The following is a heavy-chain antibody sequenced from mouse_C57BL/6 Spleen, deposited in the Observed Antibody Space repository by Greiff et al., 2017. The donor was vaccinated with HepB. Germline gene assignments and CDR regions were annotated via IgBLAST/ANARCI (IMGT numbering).Heavy chain of an antibody. CDR3: ARSAYYYGLGYFDY. D-gene: IGHD1-1*01. V-gene: IGHV1-50*01. J-gene: IGHJ2*01. Sequence: QVQLQQPGAELVKPGASVKLSCKASGYTFTSYWMQWVKQRPGQGLEWIGEIDPSDSYTNYNQKFKGKATFTVDTSSSTAYMQLSSLTSEDSAVYYCARSAYYYGLGYFDYWGQGTTLTVSS. CDR2: IDPSDSYT. CDR1: GYTFTSYW.